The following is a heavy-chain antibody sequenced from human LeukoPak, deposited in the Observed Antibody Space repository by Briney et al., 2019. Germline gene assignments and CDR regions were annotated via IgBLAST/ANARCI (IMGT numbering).Heavy chain of an antibody. CDR2: IYSGGST. J-gene: IGHJ4*02. D-gene: IGHD2-15*01. CDR3: AKTPEYCSGGSCYSFDY. CDR1: GFTVSSNY. V-gene: IGHV3-53*01. Sequence: PGGSLRLSCAASGFTVSSNYMSWVRQAPGKGLEWVSVIYSGGSTYYADSVKGRFTIPRDNSKNTLYLQMNSLRAEDTAVYYCAKTPEYCSGGSCYSFDYWGQGTLVTVSS.